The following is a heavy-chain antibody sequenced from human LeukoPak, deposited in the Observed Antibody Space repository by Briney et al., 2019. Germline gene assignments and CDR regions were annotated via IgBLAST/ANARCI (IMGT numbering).Heavy chain of an antibody. D-gene: IGHD1-26*01. CDR2: LSGSGGST. CDR1: GFTFSSYA. V-gene: IGHV3-23*01. CDR3: AKEGPSGSYSPHFDY. Sequence: PGGSLRLSCAASGFTFSSYAMSWVRQAPGKGLEWVSALSGSGGSTYYADSGKGRFTISRDNSKNTLYLQMNSLRAEDTAVYYCAKEGPSGSYSPHFDYWGQGTLVTVSS. J-gene: IGHJ4*02.